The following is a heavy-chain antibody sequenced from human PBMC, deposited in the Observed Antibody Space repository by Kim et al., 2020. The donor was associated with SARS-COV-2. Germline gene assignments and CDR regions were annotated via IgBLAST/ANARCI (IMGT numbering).Heavy chain of an antibody. J-gene: IGHJ4*02. Sequence: SGSTIYYADSVKGRVTISRDNAKNSLYLQMNSLRAEDTAVYYCAREEGYWGQGTLVTVSS. CDR3: AREEGY. V-gene: IGHV3-11*04. CDR2: SGSTI.